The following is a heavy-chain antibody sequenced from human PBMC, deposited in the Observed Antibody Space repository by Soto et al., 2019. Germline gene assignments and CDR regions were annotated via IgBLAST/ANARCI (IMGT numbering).Heavy chain of an antibody. CDR2: IWYDGSNK. D-gene: IGHD3-22*01. J-gene: IGHJ4*02. V-gene: IGHV3-33*01. CDR1: GFTFSSYG. Sequence: PGGSLRLSCAASGFTFSSYGMHWVRQAPGKGLEWVAVIWYDGSNKYYADSVKGRFTISRDNSKNTLYLQMNSLRAEDTAVYYFARDNRPLNYYDSSGYFGYWGQGTLVTVSS. CDR3: ARDNRPLNYYDSSGYFGY.